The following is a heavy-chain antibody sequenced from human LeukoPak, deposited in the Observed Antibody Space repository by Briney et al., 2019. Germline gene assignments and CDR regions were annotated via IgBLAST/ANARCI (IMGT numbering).Heavy chain of an antibody. J-gene: IGHJ4*02. D-gene: IGHD1-26*01. V-gene: IGHV3-33*03. CDR3: ARRGSGTYNFDS. Sequence: GSLRLSCAASGFSLSTYALSWVRQAPGRGLEWVAIIWSDASEKYYGDSVKGRFTISRDNSNNTVSLQMNSLRAEDTAVYYCARRGSGTYNFDSWGQGTLVTVSS. CDR2: IWSDASEK. CDR1: GFSLSTYA.